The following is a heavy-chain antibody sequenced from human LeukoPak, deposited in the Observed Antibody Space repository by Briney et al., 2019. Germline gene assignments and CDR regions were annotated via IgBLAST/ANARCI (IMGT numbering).Heavy chain of an antibody. CDR2: INPNSGGT. CDR1: GYTFTGYY. V-gene: IGHV1-2*02. CDR3: ARQGPRNIVVVVAATPKDAFDI. Sequence: GASVKVSCKASGYTFTGYYMHWVRQAPGQGLEWMGWINPNSGGTNYAQKFQGRVTMTRDTSISTAYMELSRLRSDDTAVYYCARQGPRNIVVVVAATPKDAFDIWGQGTMVTV. J-gene: IGHJ3*02. D-gene: IGHD2-15*01.